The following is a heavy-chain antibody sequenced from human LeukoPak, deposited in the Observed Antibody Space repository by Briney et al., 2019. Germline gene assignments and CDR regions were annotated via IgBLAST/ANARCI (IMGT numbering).Heavy chain of an antibody. Sequence: ASVKVSCKASGYTFSNHGINWVRQAPGQGLEWMGWNRGYNGNTNYAQKLQGRVIMTTDTSTSTAYMELRSLRSDDTAVYYCAAWAGIAVSGFEGPFDYWGQGTLVTVSS. CDR3: AAWAGIAVSGFEGPFDY. CDR1: GYTFSNHG. CDR2: NRGYNGNT. J-gene: IGHJ4*02. D-gene: IGHD6-19*01. V-gene: IGHV1-18*01.